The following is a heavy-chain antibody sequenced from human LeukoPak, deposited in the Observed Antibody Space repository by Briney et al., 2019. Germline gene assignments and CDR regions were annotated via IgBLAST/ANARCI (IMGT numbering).Heavy chain of an antibody. CDR1: GFTFSSYW. CDR3: ARVVTWFDP. D-gene: IGHD5-18*01. V-gene: IGHV3-74*01. Sequence: PAGSLRLSCTASGFTFSSYWMHWVRQVPGKGLVWVSRITGDGSGADYADFVKGRFTISRDNAKNTLYLQMSSLTAEDTALYYCARVVTWFDPWGQGTLVTVSS. CDR2: ITGDGSGA. J-gene: IGHJ5*02.